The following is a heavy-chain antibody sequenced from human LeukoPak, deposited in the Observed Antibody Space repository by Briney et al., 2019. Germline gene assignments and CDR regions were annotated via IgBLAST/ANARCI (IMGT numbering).Heavy chain of an antibody. CDR3: ARHGGGWSNYFDP. V-gene: IGHV3-7*04. J-gene: IGHJ5*02. CDR1: GFTFSNYW. Sequence: GGSLRLSCAASGFTFSNYWMSWVRQAPGKGLEWVANIKEDGSDKYYVDSVKGRFTISRDNTKNSLYLQMNSLRAEDSAVHFCARHGGGWSNYFDPWGQGTLVTVSS. D-gene: IGHD6-19*01. CDR2: IKEDGSDK.